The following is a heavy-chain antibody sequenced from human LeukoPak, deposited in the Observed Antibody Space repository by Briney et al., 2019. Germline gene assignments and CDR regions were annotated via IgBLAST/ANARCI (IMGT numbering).Heavy chain of an antibody. CDR1: GFTFSSHA. Sequence: PGGSLRLSCAASGFTFSSHAMSWVRQAPGKGLEWVSGISGSGGSTYYADSVKGRFTISRDNSENTLYLQMNSLRAEDTAVYYCAKDLGDIVVVPAAAFDYGGQGTLVTVS. CDR2: ISGSGGST. D-gene: IGHD2-2*01. CDR3: AKDLGDIVVVPAAAFDY. J-gene: IGHJ4*02. V-gene: IGHV3-23*01.